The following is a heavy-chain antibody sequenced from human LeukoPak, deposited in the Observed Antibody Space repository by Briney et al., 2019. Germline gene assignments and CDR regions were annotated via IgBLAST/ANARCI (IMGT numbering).Heavy chain of an antibody. V-gene: IGHV3-7*01. J-gene: IGHJ4*02. Sequence: GGSVRLSCSASGFSFRTYWMSWVRQAPGKGLEWVANIKEDGSEEYYVDSVGGRFTISRDNAKNSLYLQMNSLRAEDTAMYYCARDSAGNDYWGQGTLVTVSS. CDR1: GFSFRTYW. CDR2: IKEDGSEE. CDR3: ARDSAGNDY. D-gene: IGHD6-13*01.